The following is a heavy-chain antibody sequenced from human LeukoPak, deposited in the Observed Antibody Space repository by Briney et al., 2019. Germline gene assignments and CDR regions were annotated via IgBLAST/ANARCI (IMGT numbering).Heavy chain of an antibody. CDR1: GFTFDDYA. CDR3: ARESTTSLDY. D-gene: IGHD4-11*01. J-gene: IGHJ4*02. Sequence: GGSLRLSCAASGFTFDDYAMHWVRQAPGKGLEWVSGISWNSGSIGYADSVKGRFTISRDNAKNSLYLQMNSLRAEDTALYYCARESTTSLDYWGQGTLVTVSS. V-gene: IGHV3-9*01. CDR2: ISWNSGSI.